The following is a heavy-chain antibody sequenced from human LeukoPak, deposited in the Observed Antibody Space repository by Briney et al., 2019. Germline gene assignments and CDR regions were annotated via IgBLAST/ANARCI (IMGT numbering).Heavy chain of an antibody. Sequence: PSETLSLTCTVSGGSISSYYWSWIRQPPGKGLEWIGYIYYSGSTNYNPSLKSRVTISVDTSKNQFSLKLSSVTAADTAVYYCARDRGASSGTAMTPWEFDPWGQGTLVTVSS. CDR1: GGSISSYY. CDR2: IYYSGST. D-gene: IGHD5-18*01. CDR3: ARDRGASSGTAMTPWEFDP. V-gene: IGHV4-59*01. J-gene: IGHJ5*02.